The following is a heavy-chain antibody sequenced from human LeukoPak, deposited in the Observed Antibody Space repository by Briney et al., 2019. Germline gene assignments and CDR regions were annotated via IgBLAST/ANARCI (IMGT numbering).Heavy chain of an antibody. CDR3: AGHGGDASGSSKFDY. Sequence: SETLSLTCTVSGGSISSSSYYWGWIRQPPGKGLEWIGSIYYSGSTYYNPSLKSRVTISVDTSKNQFSLKLSSVTAADTAVYYCAGHGGDASGSSKFDYWGQGTPLIVSS. CDR2: IYYSGST. CDR1: GGSISSSSYY. V-gene: IGHV4-39*01. D-gene: IGHD3-10*01. J-gene: IGHJ4*02.